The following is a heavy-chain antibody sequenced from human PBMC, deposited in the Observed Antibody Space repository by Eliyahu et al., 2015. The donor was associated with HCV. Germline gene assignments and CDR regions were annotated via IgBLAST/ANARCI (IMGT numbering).Heavy chain of an antibody. Sequence: QVRLQESGPGLVKPSETLSLTCSXFGASIXTYYWXWNRQPPGKGLEWIGYIHYSGSTNYSPSLKSRVTMSVDTSKNQFSLNLTSVTAADTAIYYCASGGGGIAVTGTGGWFDPWGQGTLVTVSS. J-gene: IGHJ5*02. V-gene: IGHV4-59*01. D-gene: IGHD6-19*01. CDR3: ASGGGGIAVTGTGGWFDP. CDR1: GASIXTYY. CDR2: IHYSGST.